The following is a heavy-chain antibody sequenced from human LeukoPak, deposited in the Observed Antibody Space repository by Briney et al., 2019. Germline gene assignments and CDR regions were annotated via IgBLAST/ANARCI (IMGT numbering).Heavy chain of an antibody. V-gene: IGHV4-30-2*01. CDR2: IYHSGST. Sequence: SETLSLTCAVSGGSMRSGDYSWSWIRQPPGKGLEWIGYIYHSGSTDYNPSLKSRVTISLDRSKNQFSLKLTSVTAADTAVYYCARAYYHVLTGFYSRSFDVWGKGTMVTVSS. J-gene: IGHJ3*01. CDR3: ARAYYHVLTGFYSRSFDV. D-gene: IGHD3-9*01. CDR1: GGSMRSGDYS.